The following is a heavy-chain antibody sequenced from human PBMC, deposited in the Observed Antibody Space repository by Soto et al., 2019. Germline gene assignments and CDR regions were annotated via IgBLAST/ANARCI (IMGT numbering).Heavy chain of an antibody. CDR2: IYWDDDK. J-gene: IGHJ3*02. V-gene: IGHV2-5*02. CDR1: GFSLSTSGVG. Sequence: SGPTLVNPTQTLTLTCTFSGFSLSTSGVGVGWIRQPPGKALEWLALIYWDDDKRYSPSLKSRLTITKGTSKNQVVLTMANMDPVDTATYYCAHKPYQLLYRNAFDIWGQGTMVTVSS. CDR3: AHKPYQLLYRNAFDI. D-gene: IGHD2-2*02.